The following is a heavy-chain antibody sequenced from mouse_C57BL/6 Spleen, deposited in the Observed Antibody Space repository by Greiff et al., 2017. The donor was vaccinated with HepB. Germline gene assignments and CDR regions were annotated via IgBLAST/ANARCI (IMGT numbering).Heavy chain of an antibody. CDR1: GYAFTNYL. V-gene: IGHV1-54*01. CDR3: AKGTISAWFAY. CDR2: INPGSGGT. J-gene: IGHJ3*01. Sequence: VQLQQSGAELVRPGTSVKVSCKASGYAFTNYLIEWVKQRPGQGLEWIGVINPGSGGTNYNEKFKGKATLTADKSSSTAYMQLSSLTSEDSAVYFCAKGTISAWFAYWGQGTLVTVSA. D-gene: IGHD1-1*02.